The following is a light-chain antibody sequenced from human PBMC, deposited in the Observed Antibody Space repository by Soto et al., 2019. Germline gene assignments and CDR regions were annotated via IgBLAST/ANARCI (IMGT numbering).Light chain of an antibody. Sequence: EIVLTQSPGTLSLSPGERATLSCRASQSVSSSYLAWYQQKPGQAPRVLIHGASSRATGIPDRFSGSGSGTDFTLTISSLEPEDFEVYFCQQYGNTPPSAFGQGTKVEIK. V-gene: IGKV3-20*01. CDR1: QSVSSSY. CDR2: GAS. CDR3: QQYGNTPPSA. J-gene: IGKJ2*01.